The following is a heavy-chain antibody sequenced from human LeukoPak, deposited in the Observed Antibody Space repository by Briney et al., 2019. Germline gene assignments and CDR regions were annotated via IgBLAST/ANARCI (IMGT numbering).Heavy chain of an antibody. Sequence: GGSLRLSCAASGFTFDDYAMHWVRQAPGKGLEWVSGISWNSGSIGYADSVKGRFTISRDNAKNSLYLQMNSLRAEDTALYYCAKDRRGAVAGTIFDHWGQGTLVTVSS. D-gene: IGHD6-19*01. CDR1: GFTFDDYA. V-gene: IGHV3-9*01. CDR3: AKDRRGAVAGTIFDH. CDR2: ISWNSGSI. J-gene: IGHJ4*02.